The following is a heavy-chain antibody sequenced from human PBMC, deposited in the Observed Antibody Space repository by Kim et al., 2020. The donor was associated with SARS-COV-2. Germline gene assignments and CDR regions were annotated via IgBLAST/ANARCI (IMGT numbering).Heavy chain of an antibody. CDR1: GGSISTYY. Sequence: SETLSITCTVSGGSISTYYWSWIRQPPGKGLEWIGNIYYSGSTSYNPSLKSRVTISVDTSKNQFSLKLSSVTAADTAVYYCARGLWTFDYWGQGILVTVS. J-gene: IGHJ4*02. CDR3: ARGLWTFDY. CDR2: IYYSGST. V-gene: IGHV4-59*01. D-gene: IGHD2-21*01.